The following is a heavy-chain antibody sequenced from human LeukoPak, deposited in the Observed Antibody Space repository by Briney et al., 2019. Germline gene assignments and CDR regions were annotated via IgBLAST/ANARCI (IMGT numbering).Heavy chain of an antibody. V-gene: IGHV3-66*01. CDR1: GFTVSSSY. D-gene: IGHD3-22*01. Sequence: GGSLRLSCAASGFTVSSSYMSWVRQAPGKGLEWVLIISSAGTTYYADSVKGRFTISRDNSKNTLYLQMSSLRAEDTAVYYCARDEWHYDAGGFYYGAFDIWGQGTMVTVSS. J-gene: IGHJ3*02. CDR2: ISSAGTT. CDR3: ARDEWHYDAGGFYYGAFDI.